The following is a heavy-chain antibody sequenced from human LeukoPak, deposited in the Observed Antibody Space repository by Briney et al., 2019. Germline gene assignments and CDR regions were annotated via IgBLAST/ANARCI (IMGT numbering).Heavy chain of an antibody. J-gene: IGHJ5*02. V-gene: IGHV4-34*01. CDR3: ARRGPPRTMLRGVKSGWFDP. Sequence: SETLSLTCVLYGGSSSGYYWSWIRQPPGKGLEWIGEINHSRSTNYNPSLKSRVTISVDTSKNQFSLKLSPVTAADTAVYYCARRGPPRTMLRGVKSGWFDPWGQGTLVTVSS. CDR2: INHSRST. D-gene: IGHD3-10*01. CDR1: GGSSSGYY.